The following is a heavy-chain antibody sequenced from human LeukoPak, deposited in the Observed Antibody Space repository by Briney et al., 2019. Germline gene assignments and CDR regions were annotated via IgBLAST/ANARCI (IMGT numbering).Heavy chain of an antibody. D-gene: IGHD2-21*01. V-gene: IGHV4-59*08. CDR3: ARHLNNCGDDCYIFDY. Sequence: PSETLSLTCTVSGGSIFSYYWSWIRQPPGKGLEWTGYIYYGGSTNYNPSLKSRVTISVDTSKNQFSLRVSSVTAADTAVYYCARHLNNCGDDCYIFDYWGQGTLVTVSS. CDR2: IYYGGST. CDR1: GGSIFSYY. J-gene: IGHJ4*02.